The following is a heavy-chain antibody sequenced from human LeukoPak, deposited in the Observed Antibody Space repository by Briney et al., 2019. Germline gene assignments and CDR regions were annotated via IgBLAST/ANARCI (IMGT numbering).Heavy chain of an antibody. CDR3: TTDSNSGSYGVFDY. Sequence: GGSLRLSCAASGFTFSSYEMNWVRQAPGKGLEWVGRIKSKTDGGTTDYAAPVKGRFTISRDDSKTTLYLQMNSLKTEDTAVYYCTTDSNSGSYGVFDYWGQGTLVTVSS. J-gene: IGHJ4*02. CDR2: IKSKTDGGTT. CDR1: GFTFSSYE. D-gene: IGHD1-26*01. V-gene: IGHV3-15*01.